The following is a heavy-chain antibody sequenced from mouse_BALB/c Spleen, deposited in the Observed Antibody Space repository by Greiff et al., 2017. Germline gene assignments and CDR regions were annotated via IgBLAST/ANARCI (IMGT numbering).Heavy chain of an antibody. CDR2: INPSNGRT. J-gene: IGHJ2*01. Sequence: VQLQQPGAELVKPGASVKLSCKASGYTFTSYWMHWVKQRPGQGLEWIGEINPSNGRTNYNEKFKSKATLTVDKSSSTAYMQLSSLTSEDSAVYYCARGYGNPPWFAYWGQGTTLTVSS. CDR1: GYTFTSYW. D-gene: IGHD2-10*02. V-gene: IGHV1S81*02. CDR3: ARGYGNPPWFAY.